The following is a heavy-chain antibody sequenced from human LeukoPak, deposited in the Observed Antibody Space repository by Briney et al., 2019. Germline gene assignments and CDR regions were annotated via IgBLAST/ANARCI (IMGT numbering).Heavy chain of an antibody. CDR3: ARERSYYDILTGYYNAQLDY. Sequence: TSETLSLTCTVSGGSISSYYWSWIRQPPGKGLEWIGYIYYSGSTNYNPSLKSRVTISVDTSKNQFSLKLSSVTAADTAVYYCARERSYYDILTGYYNAQLDYWGQGTLVTVSS. J-gene: IGHJ4*02. CDR1: GGSISSYY. D-gene: IGHD3-9*01. CDR2: IYYSGST. V-gene: IGHV4-59*01.